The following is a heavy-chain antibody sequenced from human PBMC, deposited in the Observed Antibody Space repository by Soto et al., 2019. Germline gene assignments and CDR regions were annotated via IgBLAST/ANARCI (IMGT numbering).Heavy chain of an antibody. V-gene: IGHV1-3*01. Sequence: ASMKVSCKASGYPFTSYAIHWVRQAPGQRLEWMGWINAGNGNTKYSQKFQGRVTITRDTSASTAYMELSSLRSEDTAVYYCASESYGGEFDYWGQGTLVTVSS. CDR2: INAGNGNT. D-gene: IGHD4-17*01. J-gene: IGHJ4*02. CDR3: ASESYGGEFDY. CDR1: GYPFTSYA.